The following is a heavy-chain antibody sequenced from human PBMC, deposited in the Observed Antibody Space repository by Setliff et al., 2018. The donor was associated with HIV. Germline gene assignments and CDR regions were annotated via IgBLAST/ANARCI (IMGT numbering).Heavy chain of an antibody. Sequence: SETLSLTCTVSGDSISTDYWTWIRQPPGKGLEWIGYIYNSASTSYNPSLKSRGTISVDTSKNQFSLKLGSVTAADTAVYYCARHSPSDYWGQGTLVTVPQ. J-gene: IGHJ4*02. CDR3: ARHSPSDY. V-gene: IGHV4-59*08. CDR1: GDSISTDY. CDR2: IYNSAST.